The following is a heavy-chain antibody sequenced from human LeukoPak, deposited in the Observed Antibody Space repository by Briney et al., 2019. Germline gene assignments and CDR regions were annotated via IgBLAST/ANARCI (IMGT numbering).Heavy chain of an antibody. CDR1: GFTFSSYS. CDR3: AKVAHYYGSGSYYEYYFDF. J-gene: IGHJ4*02. Sequence: GRSLRLSCAASGFTFSSYSMNWVRQAPGKGLEWVSSISSSSSYIYYADSVKGRFTISRDNSKNTLYLQMNTLRAEDTAVYYCAKVAHYYGSGSYYEYYFDFWGQGTLVTVSS. CDR2: ISSSSSYI. V-gene: IGHV3-21*04. D-gene: IGHD3-10*01.